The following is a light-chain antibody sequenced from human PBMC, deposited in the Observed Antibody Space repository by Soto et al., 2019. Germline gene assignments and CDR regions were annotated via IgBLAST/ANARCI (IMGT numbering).Light chain of an antibody. V-gene: IGLV1-40*01. CDR2: GNS. J-gene: IGLJ1*01. CDR1: SSNIGADYD. CDR3: SSYAGSNNFVV. Sequence: QSVLTQPPSVSGAPGQRVTISCTGSSSNIGADYDVHWYRQLPGAAPKLLITGNSYRPSGVPDRFSGSKSGNTASLTVSGLQAEDEADYYCSSYAGSNNFVVFGTGTKVTVL.